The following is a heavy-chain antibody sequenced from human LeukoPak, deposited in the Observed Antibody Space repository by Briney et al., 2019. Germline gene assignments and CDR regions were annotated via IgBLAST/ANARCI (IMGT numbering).Heavy chain of an antibody. CDR3: ARAFGASSSAYFDY. CDR2: IIPILGIT. CDR1: GYTFTSYG. V-gene: IGHV1-69*04. J-gene: IGHJ4*02. D-gene: IGHD6-6*01. Sequence: SVKVSCKASGYTFTSYGISWVRQAPGQGLEWMGRIIPILGITNYAQKFQGRVTITADKSTSTAYMELSSLRSEDTAVYYCARAFGASSSAYFDYWGQGTLVTVSS.